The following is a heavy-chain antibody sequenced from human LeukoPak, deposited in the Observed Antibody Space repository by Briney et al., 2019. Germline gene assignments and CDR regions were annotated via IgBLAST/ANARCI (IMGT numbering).Heavy chain of an antibody. J-gene: IGHJ4*02. D-gene: IGHD3-10*01. CDR1: GFTFSSYA. Sequence: GGSLRLSCAASGFTFSSYAMSWVRQAPGKGLEWVSAISGSGGSTYYADSVKGRFTISRDNSKNTLYLQMNSLRTEDTAVYYCARDTPNGFGELLLDYWGQGTLVTVSS. CDR2: ISGSGGST. V-gene: IGHV3-23*01. CDR3: ARDTPNGFGELLLDY.